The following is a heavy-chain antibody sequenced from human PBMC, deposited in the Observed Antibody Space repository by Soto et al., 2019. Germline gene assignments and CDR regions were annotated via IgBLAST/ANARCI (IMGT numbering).Heavy chain of an antibody. Sequence: EVQLVESGGGLVKPGGSLRLSCAASGFTFSSYTMNWVRQAPGKGLECVSSISSSSSYIYYADTVKCRFTISRDHAKNSLSLHIDSLRAEDTAVYYCARVHYGDYSHVDYWGRGTLVTVSS. CDR2: ISSSSSYI. V-gene: IGHV3-21*01. D-gene: IGHD4-17*01. J-gene: IGHJ4*02. CDR3: ARVHYGDYSHVDY. CDR1: GFTFSSYT.